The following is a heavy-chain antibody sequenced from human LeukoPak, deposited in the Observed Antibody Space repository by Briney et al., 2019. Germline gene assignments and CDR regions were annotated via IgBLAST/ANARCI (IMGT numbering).Heavy chain of an antibody. CDR2: LGTDGTYT. CDR1: GFNLRDYW. Sequence: GGTLRLSCAASGFNLRDYWMHWVREAPGKGLVWVSRLGTDGTYTNYADSVTGRFTISRDNAKNTLYLQMDSLRAEDTSFYYCVRDPSNSGNWFDLWGQGTLVTVHS. CDR3: VRDPSNSGNWFDL. J-gene: IGHJ5*02. D-gene: IGHD4-11*01. V-gene: IGHV3-74*01.